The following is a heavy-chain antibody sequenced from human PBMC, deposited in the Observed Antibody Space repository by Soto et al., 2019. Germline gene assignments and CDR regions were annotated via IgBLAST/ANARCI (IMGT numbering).Heavy chain of an antibody. J-gene: IGHJ3*02. CDR3: ARAVSYYDILTGPPAAFDI. CDR1: GGSISSYY. Sequence: SETLSLTCTVSGGSISSYYWSWIRQPPGKGLEWIGYIYYSGSTNYNPSLKSRVTISVDTSKNQFSLKLSSVTAADTAVYYCARAVSYYDILTGPPAAFDIWGQGTMVTVSS. CDR2: IYYSGST. D-gene: IGHD3-9*01. V-gene: IGHV4-59*01.